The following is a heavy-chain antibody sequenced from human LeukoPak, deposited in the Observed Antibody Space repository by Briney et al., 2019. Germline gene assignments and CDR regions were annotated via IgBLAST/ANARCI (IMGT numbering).Heavy chain of an antibody. V-gene: IGHV4-34*01. CDR2: INHSGST. D-gene: IGHD3-22*01. J-gene: IGHJ4*02. CDR1: GGSFSGYY. CDR3: AWLLPYFDY. Sequence: SETLSLTCAVYGGSFSGYYWSWIRQPPGKGLEWIGEINHSGSTNYNPSLKSRVTISVDTSKNQFSLKLSSVTAADTAVYYCAWLLPYFDYWGQGTLVTVSS.